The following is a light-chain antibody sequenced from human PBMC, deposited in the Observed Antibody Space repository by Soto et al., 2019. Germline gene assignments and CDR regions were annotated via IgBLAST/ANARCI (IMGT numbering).Light chain of an antibody. CDR3: SSYTSSSTLGV. Sequence: QSVLTRPASVSGAAGQAITISCTGTSSDVGGYNYVSWYQQHPGKAPKLMIYDVSNRPSGVSNRFSGSKSGNTASLTISGLQAEDEADYYCSSYTSSSTLGVFGTGTKVTV. V-gene: IGLV2-14*01. CDR1: SSDVGGYNY. J-gene: IGLJ1*01. CDR2: DVS.